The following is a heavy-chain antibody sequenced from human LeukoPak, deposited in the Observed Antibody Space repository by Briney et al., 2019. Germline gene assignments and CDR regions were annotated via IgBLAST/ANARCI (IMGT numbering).Heavy chain of an antibody. CDR1: GYTFTSYG. D-gene: IGHD6-13*01. CDR3: ARDPKVHRQLAFYFDY. CDR2: ISAYNGNT. J-gene: IGHJ4*02. Sequence: GASVKVSCKASGYTFTSYGISWVRQAPGQGLEWMGWISAYNGNTNYAQKLQGRVTMTTDTSTSTAYMELRSLRSDDTAVYYCARDPKVHRQLAFYFDYWGQGTLVTVSS. V-gene: IGHV1-18*01.